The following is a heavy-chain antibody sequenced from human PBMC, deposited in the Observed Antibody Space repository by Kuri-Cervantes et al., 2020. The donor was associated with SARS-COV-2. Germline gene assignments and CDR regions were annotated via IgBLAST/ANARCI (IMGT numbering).Heavy chain of an antibody. CDR2: INHSGST. CDR1: GGSFSGYY. J-gene: IGHJ5*02. D-gene: IGHD3-3*01. V-gene: IGHV4-34*01. Sequence: GSLRLSCAVYGGSFSGYYWSWIRQPPGKGLEWIGEINHSGSTNYNPSLKSRVTISVDTSKNQFSLKLSSVTAADTAVYYCARGTSSGITIFGVVITDNWFDPWGQGTLVTVSS. CDR3: ARGTSSGITIFGVVITDNWFDP.